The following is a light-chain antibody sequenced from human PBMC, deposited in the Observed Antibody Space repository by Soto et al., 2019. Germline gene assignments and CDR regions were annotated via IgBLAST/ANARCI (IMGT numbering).Light chain of an antibody. Sequence: DIPMTQSPSTLSASVGDRVTITCRASQTINSWLAWYQQRPGKAPKLLIYRASSLQSGVPSRFSGSGSGTAFTLTISRLQPDDFATYYCQQYNNYWTFGQGTKVEIK. J-gene: IGKJ1*01. V-gene: IGKV1-5*03. CDR1: QTINSW. CDR3: QQYNNYWT. CDR2: RAS.